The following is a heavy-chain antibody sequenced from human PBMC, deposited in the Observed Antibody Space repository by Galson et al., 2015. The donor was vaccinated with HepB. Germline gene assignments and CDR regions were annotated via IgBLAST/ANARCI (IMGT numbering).Heavy chain of an antibody. D-gene: IGHD3-16*01. CDR1: GFTVAGYA. CDR3: AKAQGGYDSLDD. J-gene: IGHJ4*02. Sequence: SLRLACTASGFTVAGYAMHWVRQAAGEGLEWVSGISWNSSSIGYADYVKVRFTISRDNAKNSLYLQMNSLRAEDTDLYYCAKAQGGYDSLDDWGQGTLVTVSS. CDR2: ISWNSSSI. V-gene: IGHV3-9*01.